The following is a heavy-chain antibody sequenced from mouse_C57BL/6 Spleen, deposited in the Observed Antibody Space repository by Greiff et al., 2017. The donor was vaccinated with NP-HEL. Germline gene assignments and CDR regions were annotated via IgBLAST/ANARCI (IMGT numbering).Heavy chain of an antibody. D-gene: IGHD1-1*01. Sequence: EVMLVESGPELVKPGASVKIPCKASGYTFTDYNMDWVKQSHGKSLEWIGDINPNNGGTIYNQKFKGKATLTVDKSSSTAYMELRSLTSEDTAVYYCARTYYYGNWYFDVWGTGTTVTVSS. V-gene: IGHV1-18*01. CDR1: GYTFTDYN. CDR2: INPNNGGT. J-gene: IGHJ1*03. CDR3: ARTYYYGNWYFDV.